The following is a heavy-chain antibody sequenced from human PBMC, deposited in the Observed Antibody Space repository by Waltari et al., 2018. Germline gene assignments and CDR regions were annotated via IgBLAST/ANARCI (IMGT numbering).Heavy chain of an antibody. CDR2: IIPIFGTA. Sequence: QVQLVQSGAEVKKPGSSVKVSCKASGGTFSSYAISWVRQAPGQGLEWMGRIIPIFGTANSAQMFQGRVTIPADKSTSTAYMELSSLRSEDTAVYYCARESRYGSGNGPNWGQGTLVTVSS. CDR3: ARESRYGSGNGPN. J-gene: IGHJ4*02. CDR1: GGTFSSYA. D-gene: IGHD3-10*01. V-gene: IGHV1-69*08.